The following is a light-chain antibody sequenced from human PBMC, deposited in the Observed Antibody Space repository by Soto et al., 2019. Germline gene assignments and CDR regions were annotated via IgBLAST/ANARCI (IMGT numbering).Light chain of an antibody. V-gene: IGLV2-23*02. CDR3: CSYAGSSAPYV. Sequence: QSVLTQPCFLSWSPWPSVTILLTGNSSDVGSYNLVSWYQQHPGKAPKLMIFEVNKRPSGVSNRFSGSKSGNTASLTISGLQAEDEADYYCCSYAGSSAPYVFGTGTKVTVL. CDR1: SSDVGSYNL. CDR2: EVN. J-gene: IGLJ1*01.